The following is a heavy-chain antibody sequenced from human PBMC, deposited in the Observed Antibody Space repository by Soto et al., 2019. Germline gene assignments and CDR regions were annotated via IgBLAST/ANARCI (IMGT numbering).Heavy chain of an antibody. Sequence: SQTLSLTCAISGDSVSSNRATWNWIRQSPSRGLEWLGRTYYWSRWYNEYEASVKSRISINPDTSKNQFSLQLNSVTPEDTAVYFCARWGKIAAAGIDYWGQGTLVTVSS. V-gene: IGHV6-1*01. CDR1: GDSVSSNRAT. J-gene: IGHJ4*02. CDR3: ARWGKIAAAGIDY. CDR2: TYYWSRWYN. D-gene: IGHD6-13*01.